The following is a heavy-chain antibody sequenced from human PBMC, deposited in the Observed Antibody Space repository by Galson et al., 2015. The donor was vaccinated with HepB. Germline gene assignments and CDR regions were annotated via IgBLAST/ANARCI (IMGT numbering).Heavy chain of an antibody. D-gene: IGHD3-3*01. CDR1: GYTFTNYG. Sequence: SVKVSCKASGYTFTNYGFFWVRRALGQGLEWMGWISAYNGNTHYAQKLQGRVTMTTDTSTSTAYMELRSLRSDDTAVYYCARSFGVVLGPDYWGQGTLVTVSS. J-gene: IGHJ4*02. CDR2: ISAYNGNT. V-gene: IGHV1-18*01. CDR3: ARSFGVVLGPDY.